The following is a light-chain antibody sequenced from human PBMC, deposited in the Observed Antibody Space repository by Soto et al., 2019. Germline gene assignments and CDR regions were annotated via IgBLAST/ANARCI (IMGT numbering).Light chain of an antibody. Sequence: QPVLTQSPSASASLGASVKLTCTLSSGHSSYAIAWHQQQPEKGPRYLMKLNSDGSHSKGDGIPDRFSGSSSGAERYLTISSLQYEDEADYYSQTWGNGIRVFGGGTNVTVL. J-gene: IGLJ2*01. V-gene: IGLV4-69*01. CDR3: QTWGNGIRV. CDR1: SGHSSYA. CDR2: LNSDGSH.